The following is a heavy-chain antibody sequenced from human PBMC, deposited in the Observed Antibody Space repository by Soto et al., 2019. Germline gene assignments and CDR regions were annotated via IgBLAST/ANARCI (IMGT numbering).Heavy chain of an antibody. D-gene: IGHD3-16*01. Sequence: GGSLRLSCAASGFTFSSYSMSWVRQVPGKGLEWVSVIYSGGSTFYADSVRGRFTISRDNSKNTVNLQMNSLRAEDTAVYYCARDPWAADYWGQGTLVTVSS. CDR3: ARDPWAADY. V-gene: IGHV3-66*01. CDR1: GFTFSSYS. J-gene: IGHJ4*02. CDR2: IYSGGST.